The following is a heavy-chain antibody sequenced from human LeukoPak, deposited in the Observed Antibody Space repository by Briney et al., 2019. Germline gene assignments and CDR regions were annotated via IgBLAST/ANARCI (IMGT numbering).Heavy chain of an antibody. V-gene: IGHV3-30*02. D-gene: IGHD2-2*01. J-gene: IGHJ4*02. Sequence: GGSLRLSWAASGFTFSSYGMHWVRQAPGKGLEGVAFIRYDGSNKYYADSAKGRFTISRDNSKNTLYLQMNSLRAEDTAVYYCAKFRTGYCSSTSLGGCDYWGQGTLVTVSS. CDR3: AKFRTGYCSSTSLGGCDY. CDR1: GFTFSSYG. CDR2: IRYDGSNK.